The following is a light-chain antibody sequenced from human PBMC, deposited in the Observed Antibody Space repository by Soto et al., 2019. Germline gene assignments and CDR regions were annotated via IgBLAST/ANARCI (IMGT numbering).Light chain of an antibody. CDR2: GAS. Sequence: EIVFTQSPGTLSLSPGERVTLSCRASQSVRSNYLAWYQHKPGQAPRLLIYGASSRATGIPDRFSGSGSGTDFTLTISRLEPEDFAVYYCQQYGSSPWRFGQGTKVDIK. CDR1: QSVRSNY. V-gene: IGKV3-20*01. CDR3: QQYGSSPWR. J-gene: IGKJ1*01.